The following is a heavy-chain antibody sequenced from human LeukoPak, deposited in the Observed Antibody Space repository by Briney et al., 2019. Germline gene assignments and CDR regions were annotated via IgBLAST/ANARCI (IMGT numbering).Heavy chain of an antibody. CDR3: ARWAGQNNDWYGPFDD. V-gene: IGHV3-30-3*01. CDR1: GFTFRKHA. Sequence: PGGSLRLSCAASGFTFRKHAMHRVRQAPGKGLEWVAAISDDGSHIYYADSVKGRFTISRDNSKNTLYLQMNSLRPEDTAVYFCARWAGQNNDWYGPFDDWGQGTLVTVSS. J-gene: IGHJ4*02. CDR2: ISDDGSHI. D-gene: IGHD3-9*01.